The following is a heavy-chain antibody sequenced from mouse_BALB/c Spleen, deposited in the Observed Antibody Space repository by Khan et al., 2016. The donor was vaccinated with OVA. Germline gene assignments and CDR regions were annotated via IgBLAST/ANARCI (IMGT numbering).Heavy chain of an antibody. D-gene: IGHD1-1*02. CDR2: IYPGTGNT. CDR3: GIWGGVYKYYYALDY. Sequence: QVQLKESGAELARPGASVRLSCKTSGYTFTDNYINWVRQRTGQGLEWIGEIYPGTGNTYYNENFKGKATLTADKSSSTAYMQLNSLTSEDSAVYFCGIWGGVYKYYYALDYWGQGTSVTVSS. J-gene: IGHJ4*01. CDR1: GYTFTDNY. V-gene: IGHV1-77*01.